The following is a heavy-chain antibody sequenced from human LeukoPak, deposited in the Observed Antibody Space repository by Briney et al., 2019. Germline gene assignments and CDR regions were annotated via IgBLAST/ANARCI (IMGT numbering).Heavy chain of an antibody. D-gene: IGHD5-24*01. CDR2: ISGSGGST. CDR1: GFTFTNYA. J-gene: IGHJ4*02. Sequence: GGSLRLSCAASGFTFTNYAMSWVRQAPGKGLEWVSAISGSGGSTYYADSVKGRFTISRDNSENTLYLQMNSLRAEDTAVYYCAKRGMTTIKGGFDYWGQGTLVTVSS. CDR3: AKRGMTTIKGGFDY. V-gene: IGHV3-23*01.